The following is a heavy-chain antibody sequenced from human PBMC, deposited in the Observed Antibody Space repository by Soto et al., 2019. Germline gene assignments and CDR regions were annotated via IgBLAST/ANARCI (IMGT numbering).Heavy chain of an antibody. J-gene: IGHJ6*02. Sequence: SETLSLTCTVSGGSVSCGDHYWSWIRQPPGKGLECIGYIFYSGTTYYNPSLKSRVTISVDTSKNQFSLKLSSVTAADTAVYYCARGRHILTGYYKGSYYGMDVWGQGTTVT. CDR1: GGSVSCGDHY. D-gene: IGHD3-9*01. CDR3: ARGRHILTGYYKGSYYGMDV. CDR2: IFYSGTT. V-gene: IGHV4-30-4*01.